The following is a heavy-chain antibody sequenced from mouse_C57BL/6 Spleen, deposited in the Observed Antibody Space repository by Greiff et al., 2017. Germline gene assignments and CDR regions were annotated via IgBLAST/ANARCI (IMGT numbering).Heavy chain of an antibody. J-gene: IGHJ3*01. CDR3: ARDGLAWFAY. CDR1: GYSITSGYY. Sequence: EVQLQESGPGLVKPSQSLSLTCSVTGYSITSGYYWNWIRQFPGNKLEWMGYISYDGSNNYNPSLKNRISITRDTSKNQFVLKLNSVTTEDTATYYCARDGLAWFAYWGQGTLVTVSA. CDR2: ISYDGSN. V-gene: IGHV3-6*01. D-gene: IGHD4-1*01.